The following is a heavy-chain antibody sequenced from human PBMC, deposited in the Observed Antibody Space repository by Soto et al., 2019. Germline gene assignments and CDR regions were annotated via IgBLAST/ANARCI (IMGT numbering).Heavy chain of an antibody. V-gene: IGHV4-31*03. CDR3: ARVPIHYYDSTGRDYYYYYGMDV. J-gene: IGHJ6*02. CDR2: IYYSGRT. Sequence: PSETLSLTSTVSGGSISSGGYYWIWSSQHPGNGLEWIGYIYYSGRTYYNPSLKSRVTISVDTSKNQFSLKLSSVTAADTAVYYCARVPIHYYDSTGRDYYYYYGMDVWGQGTTVTVSS. CDR1: GGSISSGGYY. D-gene: IGHD3-22*01.